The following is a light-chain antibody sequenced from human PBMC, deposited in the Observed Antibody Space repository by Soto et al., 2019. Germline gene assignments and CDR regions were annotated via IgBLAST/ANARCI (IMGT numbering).Light chain of an antibody. V-gene: IGLV1-44*01. CDR3: SSYTSSSTLWRV. CDR2: TNN. CDR1: SSNIGRYT. Sequence: QAVVTQPPSASGTPGQRVTISCSGSSSNIGRYTVNWYQQLPGTAPTLLISTNNQRPAGVPDRFSGSKSGTSASLAISGLQSKDEADYYCSSYTSSSTLWRVFGGGTKLTVL. J-gene: IGLJ3*02.